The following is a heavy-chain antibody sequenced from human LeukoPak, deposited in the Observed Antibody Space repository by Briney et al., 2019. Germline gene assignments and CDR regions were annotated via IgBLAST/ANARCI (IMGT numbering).Heavy chain of an antibody. Sequence: SETLSLTCTVSGDSIGTISGDSVRSNSWSWIRQPPGKGLEWIGYIYYTGSTIYNPSLSSRVTISVDTSKKQVSLSLTSVSAADTATYYCARYWSAFDYWGPGIPVTVSS. J-gene: IGHJ4*02. D-gene: IGHD3-3*01. CDR2: IYYTGST. V-gene: IGHV4-61*01. CDR3: ARYWSAFDY. CDR1: GDSIGTISGDSVRSNS.